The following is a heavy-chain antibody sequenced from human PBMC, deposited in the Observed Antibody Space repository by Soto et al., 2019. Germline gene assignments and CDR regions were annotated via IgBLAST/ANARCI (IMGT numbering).Heavy chain of an antibody. CDR2: IWYDGSNK. J-gene: IGHJ4*02. V-gene: IGHV3-33*01. CDR1: GFTFSSYG. CDR3: ARAVGPYSNYGGDGHSFNY. Sequence: QVQLVESGGGVVQPGRSLRLSCAACGFTFSSYGMHWVRQAPGKGLEWVAVIWYDGSNKYYADSVKGRFTISRDNSKHTLYLQMNSMRAEDTAVYYCARAVGPYSNYGGDGHSFNYWGQGTLLTVSS. D-gene: IGHD4-4*01.